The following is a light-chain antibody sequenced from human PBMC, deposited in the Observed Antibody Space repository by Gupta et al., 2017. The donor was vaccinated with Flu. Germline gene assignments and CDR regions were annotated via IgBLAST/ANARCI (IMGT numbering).Light chain of an antibody. CDR2: AAS. CDR1: QSISSY. V-gene: IGKV1-39*01. Sequence: DIQMTQSPSSLSASVGDRVTITFRASQSISSYLNWYQQKPGKAPKLLIYAASSLQSGVPSRFSGSGSWTDFTLTISRPQPEDFATYYCQQSYSTPWTFGQGTKVEIK. J-gene: IGKJ1*01. CDR3: QQSYSTPWT.